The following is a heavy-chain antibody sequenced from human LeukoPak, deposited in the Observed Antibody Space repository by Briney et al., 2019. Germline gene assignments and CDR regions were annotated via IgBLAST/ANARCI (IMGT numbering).Heavy chain of an antibody. J-gene: IGHJ3*02. CDR3: ARDASCSGSNCDAFDI. CDR1: GYTFTGYY. V-gene: IGHV1-18*04. Sequence: GASVKVSCKASGYTFTGYYMHWVRQAPGQGLEWMGWISAYNGNTNYAQILQGRVTMTTDTSTSTAYMELRSLRSDDTAVYYCARDASCSGSNCDAFDIWGQGTMVTVSS. CDR2: ISAYNGNT. D-gene: IGHD1-26*01.